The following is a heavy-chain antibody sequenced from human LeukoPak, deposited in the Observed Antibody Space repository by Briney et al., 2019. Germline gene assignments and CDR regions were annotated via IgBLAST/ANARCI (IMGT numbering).Heavy chain of an antibody. Sequence: GGSLRLSCAASGFTFSSYSMNWVRQAPGKGLEWLSSISSSSSYIYYADSVKGRFTISRDNAKNSLYLQMNSLRAEDTAVYYCAREVAWFGEFPGFDPWGQGTLVTVSS. V-gene: IGHV3-21*01. D-gene: IGHD3-10*01. CDR2: ISSSSSYI. CDR3: AREVAWFGEFPGFDP. CDR1: GFTFSSYS. J-gene: IGHJ5*02.